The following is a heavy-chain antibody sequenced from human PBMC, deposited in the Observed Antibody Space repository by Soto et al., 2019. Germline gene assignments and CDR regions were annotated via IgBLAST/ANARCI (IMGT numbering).Heavy chain of an antibody. CDR1: GFSLSSTRVA. Sequence: QITLKESGPTLVKPTQTLTLTCTFSGFSLSSTRVAVGWIRQPPGKALEWLALIYWDDDKRYSSFLKSRLTITKDTSKNQVVLTMSNKDPVDTARYYCAHIVVAGLGYDFDYWGQGTLVTVSS. CDR3: AHIVVAGLGYDFDY. J-gene: IGHJ4*02. CDR2: IYWDDDK. D-gene: IGHD6-19*01. V-gene: IGHV2-5*02.